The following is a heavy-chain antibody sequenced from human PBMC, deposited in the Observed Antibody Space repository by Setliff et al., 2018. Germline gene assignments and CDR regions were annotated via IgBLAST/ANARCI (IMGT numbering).Heavy chain of an antibody. CDR2: VDHSGNT. Sequence: PSETLSLTCTVSGDSISRSTYYWGWIRQSPGKGLDWIGTVDHSGNTFYNPSLKSRVTISVAPSKNQVSLKLTSVSAADTAVYYCARLKVGNNWPDYWGQGTLVTVSS. J-gene: IGHJ4*02. CDR3: ARLKVGNNWPDY. CDR1: GDSISRSTYY. D-gene: IGHD1-1*01. V-gene: IGHV4-39*01.